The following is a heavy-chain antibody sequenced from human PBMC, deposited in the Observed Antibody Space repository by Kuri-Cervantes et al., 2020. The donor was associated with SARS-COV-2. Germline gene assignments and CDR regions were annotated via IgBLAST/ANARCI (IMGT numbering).Heavy chain of an antibody. Sequence: GESLKISCAASGFTFSSYGMHWVRQAPGKGLEWVPTVSGSGGTTFYADSVKGRFTISRDTSKNTLYLQMNSLRPDDTGVYFCARVLVRAFYYFYAVDVWGQGTTVTVSS. V-gene: IGHV3-23*01. CDR3: ARVLVRAFYYFYAVDV. J-gene: IGHJ6*02. CDR2: VSGSGGTT. CDR1: GFTFSSYG. D-gene: IGHD2-21*01.